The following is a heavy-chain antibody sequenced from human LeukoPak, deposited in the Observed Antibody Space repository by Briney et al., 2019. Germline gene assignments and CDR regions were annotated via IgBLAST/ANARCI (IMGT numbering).Heavy chain of an antibody. J-gene: IGHJ4*02. D-gene: IGHD6-19*01. CDR2: VYPGDSDT. Sequence: GESLKISCKGSGYSFISNWIGWVRQMPGKGLEWMGFVYPGDSDTKYSASFQGQVTISADKSIRTAYLQWSSLKPSDTGIYYCVRQRSGQWLNFDYWGQGSLVTVSS. CDR1: GYSFISNW. V-gene: IGHV5-51*01. CDR3: VRQRSGQWLNFDY.